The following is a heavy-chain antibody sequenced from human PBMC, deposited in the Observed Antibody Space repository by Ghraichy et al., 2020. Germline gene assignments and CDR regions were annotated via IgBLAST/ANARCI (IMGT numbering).Heavy chain of an antibody. J-gene: IGHJ4*02. CDR1: GYTFPAYY. Sequence: ASVKVSCKASGYTFPAYYMHWVRQAPGQGLEWMGWINPNSGGTNYAQKFQGRVTMTRDTSISTAYMELSRLRSDDTAVYYCARGGDPVGATPFDYWGQGTLVTVSS. CDR3: ARGGDPVGATPFDY. D-gene: IGHD1-26*01. V-gene: IGHV1-2*02. CDR2: INPNSGGT.